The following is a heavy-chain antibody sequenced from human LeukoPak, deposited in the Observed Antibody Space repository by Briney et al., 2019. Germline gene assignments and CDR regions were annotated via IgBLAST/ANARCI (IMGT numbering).Heavy chain of an antibody. Sequence: SETLSLTCAVYGGSLSGYYWSWIRQPPGKGLEWIGEINHSGSTNYNPSLKSRVTISVDTSKNQFSLKLSSVTAADTAVYYCADISSSWSSFDYWGQGTLVTVSS. CDR2: INHSGST. V-gene: IGHV4-34*01. CDR1: GGSLSGYY. J-gene: IGHJ4*02. CDR3: ADISSSWSSFDY. D-gene: IGHD6-13*01.